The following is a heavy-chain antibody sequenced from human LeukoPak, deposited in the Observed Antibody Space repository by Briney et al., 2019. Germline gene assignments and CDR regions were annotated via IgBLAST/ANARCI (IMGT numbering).Heavy chain of an antibody. V-gene: IGHV4-61*02. CDR2: IYTSGST. J-gene: IGHJ4*02. D-gene: IGHD4-17*01. CDR3: VGGTVTTPIDY. CDR1: GGSISSGSYC. Sequence: SETLSLTCTVSGGSISSGSYCWSWIRQPAGKGLEWIGRIYTSGSTNYNPSLKSRVTMSVDTSKNQFSLKLSSVTAADTAVYYCVGGTVTTPIDYWGQGTLVTVSS.